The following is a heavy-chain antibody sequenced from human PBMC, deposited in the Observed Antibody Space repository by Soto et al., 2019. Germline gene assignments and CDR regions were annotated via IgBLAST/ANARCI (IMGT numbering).Heavy chain of an antibody. CDR2: IYYSGST. V-gene: IGHV4-30-4*01. CDR1: GGSISSGDYY. CDR3: ARAVAGYGGRWFDP. D-gene: IGHD6-19*01. Sequence: SETLSLTCTVSGGSISSGDYYWSWIRQPPGKGLEWIGYIYYSGSTYYNPSLKSRVTISVDTSKNQFSLKLSSVTAAGTAVYYCARAVAGYGGRWFDPWGQGTLVTVSS. J-gene: IGHJ5*02.